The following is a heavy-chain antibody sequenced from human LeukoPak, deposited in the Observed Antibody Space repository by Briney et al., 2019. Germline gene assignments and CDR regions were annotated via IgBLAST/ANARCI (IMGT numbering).Heavy chain of an antibody. CDR1: GGSFSGYY. J-gene: IGHJ4*02. Sequence: SETLSLTCAVYGGSFSGYYWSWIRQPPGKGLEWIGEINHSGSTNYNPSLKSRVTISVDTSKNQFSLRLSSVTAADTAVYYCARHLGSTSFYGDGFDYWGQGSLVTVSS. CDR2: INHSGST. V-gene: IGHV4-34*01. D-gene: IGHD2-2*01. CDR3: ARHLGSTSFYGDGFDY.